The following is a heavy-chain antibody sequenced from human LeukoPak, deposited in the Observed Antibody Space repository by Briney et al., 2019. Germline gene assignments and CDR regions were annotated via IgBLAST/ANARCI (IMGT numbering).Heavy chain of an antibody. CDR3: ARKSGGSSASAFDI. CDR1: GGSISDFY. CDR2: THSSVT. D-gene: IGHD6-6*01. J-gene: IGHJ3*02. V-gene: IGHV4-4*07. Sequence: SETLSLTCTVSGGSISDFYWNWIRQPAGQGLEWIGRTHSSVTNYNPSLKSRVTMSLDTSKNQSSLTLRSVTAADTAVYFCARKSGGSSASAFDIWGQGTKVTVSS.